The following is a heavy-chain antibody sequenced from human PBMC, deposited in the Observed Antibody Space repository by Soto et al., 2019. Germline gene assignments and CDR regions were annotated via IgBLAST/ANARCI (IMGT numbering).Heavy chain of an antibody. CDR2: IFHNGNT. Sequence: QVQLQESGPGLVKPWGTLSLTCAVSGGSISSSNWWSWVRQPPGKGLEWIGEIFHNGNTYSNPSLTGRVTMSVDKSKNQFSLNLNSVTAADTAVYYCASRTYAMDVWGQGTTVTVSS. CDR3: ASRTYAMDV. J-gene: IGHJ6*02. V-gene: IGHV4-4*02. CDR1: GGSISSSNW.